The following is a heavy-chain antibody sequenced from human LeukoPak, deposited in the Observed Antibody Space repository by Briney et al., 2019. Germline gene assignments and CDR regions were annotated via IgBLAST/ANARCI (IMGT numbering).Heavy chain of an antibody. CDR3: ASSDSRSGYSATPGDY. CDR1: GFTVSSNY. V-gene: IGHV3-53*01. D-gene: IGHD5-12*01. CDR2: IYSGGST. Sequence: GGSLRLSCAASGFTVSSNYMSWVRQAPGKGLEWVSVIYSGGSTYYADSVKGRFTISRDNSKNTLYLQVNSLRAEDTAVYYCASSDSRSGYSATPGDYWGQGTLVTVSS. J-gene: IGHJ4*02.